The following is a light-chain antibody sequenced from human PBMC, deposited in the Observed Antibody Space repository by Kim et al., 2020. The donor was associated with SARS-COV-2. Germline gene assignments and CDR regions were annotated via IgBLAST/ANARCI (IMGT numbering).Light chain of an antibody. CDR2: ASS. CDR3: QQSYSSLT. V-gene: IGKV1-39*01. J-gene: IGKJ4*01. CDR1: QSIGSS. Sequence: SASVGDRVTVTCRASQSIGSSLNWYQHKPGTAPKVLISASSSLQSGVPSRFSGSGSGTDFTLTISSLQPEDFATYYCQQSYSSLTFGGGTKVDIK.